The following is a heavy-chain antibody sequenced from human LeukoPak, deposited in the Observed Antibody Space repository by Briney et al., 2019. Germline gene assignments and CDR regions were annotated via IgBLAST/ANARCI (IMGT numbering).Heavy chain of an antibody. V-gene: IGHV1-58*02. J-gene: IGHJ3*02. D-gene: IGHD1-1*01. CDR3: ARHTTGYNSPRDSFNI. Sequence: AASVKVSCKASGFTFTRSAMQWVRQARGQRLEWIGWIVVGSGNTKYAQKFQERVTITRDMSTGTAYMELSSLRSEDTAVYYCARHTTGYNSPRDSFNIWGQGTMVTVSS. CDR1: GFTFTRSA. CDR2: IVVGSGNT.